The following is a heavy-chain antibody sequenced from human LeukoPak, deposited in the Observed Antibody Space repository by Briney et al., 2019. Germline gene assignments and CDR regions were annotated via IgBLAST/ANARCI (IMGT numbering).Heavy chain of an antibody. D-gene: IGHD3-10*01. Sequence: PSETLSLTCAVYGGSFSVYYWSWIRQPPGKGLEWIGEINHSGSTNYNPSLKSRVTISVDTSKNQFSLKLSSVTAADTAVYYCARDLAVRGIDYWGQGTLVTVSS. CDR1: GGSFSVYY. CDR3: ARDLAVRGIDY. J-gene: IGHJ4*02. V-gene: IGHV4-34*01. CDR2: INHSGST.